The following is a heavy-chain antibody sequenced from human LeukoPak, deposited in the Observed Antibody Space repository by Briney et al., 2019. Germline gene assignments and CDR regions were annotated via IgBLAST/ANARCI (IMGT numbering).Heavy chain of an antibody. Sequence: SETLSLTCTVSGGSISSYYWSWIRQPPGKGLEWIGYIYYSGSTNYNPSLKSRVTISVDTSKNQFSLKLSSVTAADTAVYYCARRVLYYDYEEGFDYWGQGTLVTVSS. CDR2: IYYSGST. CDR1: GGSISSYY. V-gene: IGHV4-59*01. D-gene: IGHD3-16*01. CDR3: ARRVLYYDYEEGFDY. J-gene: IGHJ4*02.